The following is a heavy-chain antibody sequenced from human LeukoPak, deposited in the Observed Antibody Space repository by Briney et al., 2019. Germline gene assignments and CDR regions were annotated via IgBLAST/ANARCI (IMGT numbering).Heavy chain of an antibody. J-gene: IGHJ4*02. V-gene: IGHV3-74*01. CDR1: GFTFSSYW. CDR2: INSDGSST. D-gene: IGHD1-26*01. Sequence: GGSLRLSCAASGFTFSSYWMHWVRQAPGKGLVWVSRINSDGSSTSYADSVKGRFTISRDNAKNTLYLQMNSLRAEDTAMYYCARANRLGATQGYWGQGTLITVSS. CDR3: ARANRLGATQGY.